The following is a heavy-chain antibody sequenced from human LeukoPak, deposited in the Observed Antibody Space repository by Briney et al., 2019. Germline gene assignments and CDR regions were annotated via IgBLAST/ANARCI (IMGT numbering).Heavy chain of an antibody. CDR1: GFTFSSYA. CDR3: ASLTVVTPFVDY. CDR2: ISYDGSNK. J-gene: IGHJ4*02. V-gene: IGHV3-30-3*01. Sequence: GGSLRLSCAASGFTFSSYAMHWVRQAPGKGLEWVAVISYDGSNKYYADSVKGRFTISRDNSKNTLYLQMNSLRAEDTAVYYCASLTVVTPFVDYWGQGTLVTVPS. D-gene: IGHD4-23*01.